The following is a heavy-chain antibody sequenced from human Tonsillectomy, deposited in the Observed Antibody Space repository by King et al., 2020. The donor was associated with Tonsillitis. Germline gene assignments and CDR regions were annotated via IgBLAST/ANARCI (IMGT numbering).Heavy chain of an antibody. Sequence: VQLVESGGGLVKPGGSLRLSCAASGFTFSSYSMNWVRQAPGKGLEWVSSISGSSSYIYYADSVKGRFTISRDNAKNSLYLQINSLRAEDTAVYYCARDEAILERFDYWGQGTLVTVSS. V-gene: IGHV3-21*01. CDR2: ISGSSSYI. CDR3: ARDEAILERFDY. CDR1: GFTFSSYS. J-gene: IGHJ4*02. D-gene: IGHD1-1*01.